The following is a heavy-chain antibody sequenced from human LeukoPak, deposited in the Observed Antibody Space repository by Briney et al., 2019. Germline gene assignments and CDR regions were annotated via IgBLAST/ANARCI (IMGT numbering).Heavy chain of an antibody. CDR2: IYYRGDT. J-gene: IGHJ6*03. Sequence: SETLSLTCTVSGGSISGYYWSWIRQPPGKGLEWIGYIYYRGDTSYNPSLKSRVTISVDTSKNQFSLKLSSVTAADTAVYYCARDYSSSGGNDYYYYMDVWGKGTTVTVSS. D-gene: IGHD6-13*01. CDR3: ARDYSSSGGNDYYYYMDV. CDR1: GGSISGYY. V-gene: IGHV4-59*12.